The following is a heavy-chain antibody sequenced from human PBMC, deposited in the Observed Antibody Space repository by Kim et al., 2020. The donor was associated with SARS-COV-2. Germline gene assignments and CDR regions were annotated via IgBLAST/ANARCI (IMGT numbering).Heavy chain of an antibody. J-gene: IGHJ4*02. D-gene: IGHD1-26*01. Sequence: GGSLRLSCVVSGFDFDYYWMTWVRQAPGKGLEWVANIKEDGSEENFVDSVKGRFTISRDSDKESVFLQMNTLRVEDTAVYYCATGRGGAYWGQGALVTVSS. CDR2: IKEDGSEE. V-gene: IGHV3-7*03. CDR1: GFDFDYYW. CDR3: ATGRGGAY.